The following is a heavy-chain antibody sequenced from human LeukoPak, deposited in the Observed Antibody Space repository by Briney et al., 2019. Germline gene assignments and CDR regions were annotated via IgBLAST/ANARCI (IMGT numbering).Heavy chain of an antibody. Sequence: PGGSLRLSCAASGFTFSSYDMHWVRQAPGKGLEWVAVISYDGSNKYYADSVKGRFTISRDNSKNTLYLQMNSLRGEDTAVYYCAKDDAWGRYKDWGQGTLVTVSS. D-gene: IGHD3-16*01. J-gene: IGHJ1*01. CDR2: ISYDGSNK. CDR1: GFTFSSYD. V-gene: IGHV3-30*18. CDR3: AKDDAWGRYKD.